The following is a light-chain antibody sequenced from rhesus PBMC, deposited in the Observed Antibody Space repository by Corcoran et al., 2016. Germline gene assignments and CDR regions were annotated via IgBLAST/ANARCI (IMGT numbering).Light chain of an antibody. CDR1: QGISNW. J-gene: IGKJ4*01. CDR2: RES. V-gene: IGKV1-69*01. CDR3: QQHDNSPLP. Sequence: DIQMTQSPSSLSASVGDRVTITCRASQGISNWLAWYQQKPGKGPKLRLYRESNLETGVPSRFSGSGSGTVFTITLSSLQPEDIATYYCQQHDNSPLPFGGGTKVEIK.